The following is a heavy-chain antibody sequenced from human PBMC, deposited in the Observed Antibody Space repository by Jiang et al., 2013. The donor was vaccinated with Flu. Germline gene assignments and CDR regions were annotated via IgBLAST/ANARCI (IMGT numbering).Heavy chain of an antibody. Sequence: LVESGGGVVQPGRSLRLSCAASGFTFSSYGMHWVRQAPGKGLEWVAVIWYDGSNKYYADSVKGRFTISRDNSKNTLYLQMNSLRAEDTAVYYCARTYGSGSYYYYYGMDVWGQGTTVTVSS. CDR3: ARTYGSGSYYYYYGMDV. V-gene: IGHV3-33*01. D-gene: IGHD3-10*01. J-gene: IGHJ6*02. CDR2: IWYDGSNK. CDR1: GFTFSSYG.